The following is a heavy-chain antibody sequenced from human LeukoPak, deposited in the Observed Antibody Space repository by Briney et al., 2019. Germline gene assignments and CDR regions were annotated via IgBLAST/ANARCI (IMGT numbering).Heavy chain of an antibody. Sequence: GGSLRLSCAASGLTVSNNYMSWVRQAPGKGLEWVSVIYSDGTTRNADSVKGRFTISRDNSKNTMYLQMDSLRAEDTAVYYCARDKDAWGQGTLVTVSS. CDR1: GLTVSNNY. CDR2: IYSDGTT. V-gene: IGHV3-66*01. CDR3: ARDKDA. J-gene: IGHJ5*02.